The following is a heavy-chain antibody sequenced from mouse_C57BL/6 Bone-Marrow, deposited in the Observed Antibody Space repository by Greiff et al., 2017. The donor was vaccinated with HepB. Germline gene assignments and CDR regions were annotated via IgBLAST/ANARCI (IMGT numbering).Heavy chain of an antibody. Sequence: VQLQQSGPELVKPGASVKISCKASGYSFTGYYMNWVKQSPEKSLEWIGEINPSTGGTTYNQKFKAKATLTVDKSSSTAYMQLKSLTSEDSAVYYCARRLSYFDYWGQGTTLTVSS. CDR3: ARRLSYFDY. CDR1: GYSFTGYY. J-gene: IGHJ2*01. V-gene: IGHV1-42*01. D-gene: IGHD1-1*02. CDR2: INPSTGGT.